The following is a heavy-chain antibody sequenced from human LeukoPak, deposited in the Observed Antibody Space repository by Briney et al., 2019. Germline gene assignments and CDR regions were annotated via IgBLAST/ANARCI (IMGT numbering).Heavy chain of an antibody. CDR2: ISSGRNYI. J-gene: IGHJ4*02. D-gene: IGHD6-19*01. CDR3: ARGSNSGHPDC. V-gene: IGHV3-21*01. CDR1: GFTFSNYW. Sequence: GGSLRLSCAASGFTFSNYWMSWVRQAPGKGLEWVSSISSGRNYIYYADSVKGRFTISRDNAKNSLYLQMNSLRAEDTAVYFCARGSNSGHPDCWGQGTLVTVSS.